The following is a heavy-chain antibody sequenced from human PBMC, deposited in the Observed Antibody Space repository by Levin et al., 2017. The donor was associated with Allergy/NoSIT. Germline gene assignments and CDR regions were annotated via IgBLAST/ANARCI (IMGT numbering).Heavy chain of an antibody. J-gene: IGHJ4*02. Sequence: GGSLRLSCAASGFTFSTYATSWVRQAPGKGLEWVASISGSGATTNYADSVKGRFTVSRDNSKNTLFLQMNSLRPEDTAVYYCAKGGGCTSTSCEHDYGGQGTLVTVSS. CDR1: GFTFSTYA. CDR2: ISGSGATT. V-gene: IGHV3-23*01. CDR3: AKGGGCTSTSCEHDY. D-gene: IGHD2-2*01.